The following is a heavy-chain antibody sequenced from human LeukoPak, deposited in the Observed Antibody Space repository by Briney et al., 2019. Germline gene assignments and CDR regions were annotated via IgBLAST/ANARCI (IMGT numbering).Heavy chain of an antibody. D-gene: IGHD2-2*01. CDR1: GYSFTSYW. CDR3: ARRDETLGYCSSTSCYSQAVDY. Sequence: GESLKISCKGSGYSFTSYWIGWVRQMPGKGLEWMGIIHPGDSDTRYSPSFQGQVTISADKSISTAYLQWSSLKASDTAMYYCARRDETLGYCSSTSCYSQAVDYWGQGTLVTVSS. V-gene: IGHV5-51*01. CDR2: IHPGDSDT. J-gene: IGHJ4*02.